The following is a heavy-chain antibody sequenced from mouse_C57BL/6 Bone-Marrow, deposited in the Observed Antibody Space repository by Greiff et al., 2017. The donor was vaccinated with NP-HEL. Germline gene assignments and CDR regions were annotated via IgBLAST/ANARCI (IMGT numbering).Heavy chain of an antibody. V-gene: IGHV1-26*01. CDR2: INPNNGGT. J-gene: IGHJ3*01. CDR1: GYTFTDYY. D-gene: IGHD1-1*01. CDR3: ARVYGSSYGFAY. Sequence: VQLQQSGPELVKPGASVKISCKASGYTFTDYYMNWVKQSHGKSLEWIGDINPNNGGTSYNQKFKGKATLTVDKSSSTAYMELRSLTSEDSAVYYCARVYGSSYGFAYWGQGTLVTVSA.